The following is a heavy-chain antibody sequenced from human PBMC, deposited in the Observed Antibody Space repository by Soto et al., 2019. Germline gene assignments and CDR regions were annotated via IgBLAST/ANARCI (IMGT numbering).Heavy chain of an antibody. CDR1: GFTFSSYG. CDR3: AKDDVDRVPVAGSQPDY. J-gene: IGHJ4*02. D-gene: IGHD6-19*01. V-gene: IGHV3-30*18. CDR2: ISYDGSNK. Sequence: GGSLRLSCAASGFTFSSYGMHWVRQAPGKGLEWVAVISYDGSNKYYADSVKGRFTISRDNSKNTLYLQMNSLRAEDTAVYYCAKDDVDRVPVAGSQPDYWGQGTLVTVSS.